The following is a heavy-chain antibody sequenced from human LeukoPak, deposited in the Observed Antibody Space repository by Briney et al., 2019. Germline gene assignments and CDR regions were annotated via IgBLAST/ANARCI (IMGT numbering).Heavy chain of an antibody. V-gene: IGHV3-21*01. CDR1: GFAFGDYA. CDR3: ARQMGIAAAVPAFDI. D-gene: IGHD6-13*01. J-gene: IGHJ3*02. Sequence: NPGGSLRLSCTASGFAFGDYAMSWVRQAPGKGLEWVSSISSSSSYIYYADSVKGRFTISRDNAKNSLYLQMNSLRAEDTAVYYCARQMGIAAAVPAFDIWGQGTMVTVSS. CDR2: ISSSSSYI.